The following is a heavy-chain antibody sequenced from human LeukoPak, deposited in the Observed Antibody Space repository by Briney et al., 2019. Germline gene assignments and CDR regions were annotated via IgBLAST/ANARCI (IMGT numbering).Heavy chain of an antibody. V-gene: IGHV3-30*18. CDR3: AKDGRAAARPFFGYFDY. CDR1: GFTFSSYG. CDR2: ISYDGSNK. D-gene: IGHD6-6*01. Sequence: GGSLGLSCAASGFTFSSYGMHWVRQAPGKGLEWVAVISYDGSNKYYADSVKGRFTISRDNSKNTLYLQKNSLRAKDTAVYYCAKDGRAAARPFFGYFDYWGQGTLVTVSS. J-gene: IGHJ4*02.